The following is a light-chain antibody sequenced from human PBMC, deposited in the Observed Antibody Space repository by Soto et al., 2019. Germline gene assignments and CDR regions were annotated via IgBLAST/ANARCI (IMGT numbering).Light chain of an antibody. V-gene: IGKV3-20*01. CDR2: GAS. CDR3: KQYGSSPLFS. CDR1: QSVDSIY. J-gene: IGKJ3*01. Sequence: IVLTQSPGTPSFSPEEVATLCYMTKQSVDSIYLPWYQQKPGQAPRLLIYGASSRATGIPDRFSGGGSGTAFTLTITRVEPEDFAVYFCKQYGSSPLFSFGPGTKVDLK.